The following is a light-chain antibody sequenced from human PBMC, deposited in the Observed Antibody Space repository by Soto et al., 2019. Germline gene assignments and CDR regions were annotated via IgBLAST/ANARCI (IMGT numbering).Light chain of an antibody. CDR3: QSYASSLSGRYV. J-gene: IGLJ1*01. CDR2: GDS. Sequence: QSVLTQPPSVSGAPGQRVSISCTGNSSNIGAGYDVHWYQQLPGTAPKLLIYGDSNRPSGVPDRFSGSKSGTSASLAITGLQAEHEADYYRQSYASSLSGRYVFGTGTKLTVL. CDR1: SSNIGAGYD. V-gene: IGLV1-40*01.